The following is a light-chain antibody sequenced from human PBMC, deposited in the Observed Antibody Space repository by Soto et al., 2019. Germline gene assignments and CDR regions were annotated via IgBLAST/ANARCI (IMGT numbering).Light chain of an antibody. J-gene: IGKJ4*01. Sequence: DIQVTQSPSSLSASVGDRVNITCRASQSIDKFLNWYQQKPGRAPELLIYATSRLQSGVPSRFGGGGSGTDFTLNISDLQPEDYATYYCQQTDRYPHTFGGGTKVEVK. CDR2: ATS. V-gene: IGKV1-39*01. CDR1: QSIDKF. CDR3: QQTDRYPHT.